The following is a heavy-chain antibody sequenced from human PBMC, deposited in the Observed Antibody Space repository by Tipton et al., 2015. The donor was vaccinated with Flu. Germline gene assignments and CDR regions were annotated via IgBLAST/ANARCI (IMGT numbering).Heavy chain of an antibody. CDR3: TRGGYCTSTSCFADYFDF. V-gene: IGHV3-7*01. D-gene: IGHD2-2*01. CDR1: GFTFKTYW. Sequence: GSLRLSCAASGFTFKTYWMSWVRQAPGKGLEWVANIKQGGDEKYYVESVKGRFTISRDNAKNSLYLQMNSLRAEDTAVYARTRGGYCTSTSCFADYFDFWGQGTLVTVSS. CDR2: IKQGGDEK. J-gene: IGHJ4*02.